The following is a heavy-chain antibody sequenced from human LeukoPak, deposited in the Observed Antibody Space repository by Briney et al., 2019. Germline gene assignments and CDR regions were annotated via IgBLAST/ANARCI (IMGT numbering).Heavy chain of an antibody. Sequence: ASVKVSCKASGYTFTGYYMHWVRQAPGQGLEWMGWINLSSGGTNYAQKFQGRVTMTRDTSISTAYMELSRLRSDDTAVYYCARDRVTTNTPYFDYWGQGTLVTVSS. J-gene: IGHJ4*02. CDR3: ARDRVTTNTPYFDY. D-gene: IGHD1-1*01. V-gene: IGHV1-2*02. CDR2: INLSSGGT. CDR1: GYTFTGYY.